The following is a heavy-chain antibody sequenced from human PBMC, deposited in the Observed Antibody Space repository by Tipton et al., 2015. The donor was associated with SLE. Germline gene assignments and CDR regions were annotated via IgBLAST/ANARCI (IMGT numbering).Heavy chain of an antibody. CDR1: GYTFTSYG. D-gene: IGHD1-26*01. Sequence: QLVQSGAEVKKPGASVKVSCKASGYTFTSYGISWVRQAPGQGLEWMGWISAYNGNTNYAQKLQGRVTMTTDTSTSTAYMELSSLRSEDTALYYCARERGGYSGSYYYFDYWGQGPLVTVSS. CDR2: ISAYNGNT. J-gene: IGHJ4*02. V-gene: IGHV1-18*01. CDR3: ARERGGYSGSYYYFDY.